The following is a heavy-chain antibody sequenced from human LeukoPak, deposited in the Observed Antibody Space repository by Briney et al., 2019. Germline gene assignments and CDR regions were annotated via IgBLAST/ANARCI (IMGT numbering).Heavy chain of an antibody. CDR2: IKQDGSEK. J-gene: IGHJ6*03. CDR1: GFTFSSYW. V-gene: IGHV3-7*01. CDR3: ARGRGYSYGYVINYYMDV. Sequence: PGGSLRLSCAASGFTFSSYWMSWVRQAPGKGLEWVANIKQDGSEKYYVDSVKGRFTISRDNAKNSLYLQVNSLRAEDTAVYYCARGRGYSYGYVINYYMDVWGKGTTVTVSS. D-gene: IGHD5-18*01.